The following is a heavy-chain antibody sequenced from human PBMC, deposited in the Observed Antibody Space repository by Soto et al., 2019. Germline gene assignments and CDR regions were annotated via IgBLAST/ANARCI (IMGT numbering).Heavy chain of an antibody. V-gene: IGHV4-59*01. J-gene: IGHJ6*02. CDR1: GGSISSYY. Sequence: SETLSLTCTVSGGSISSYYWSWIRQPPGKGLEWIGYIYYSGSTNYNPSLKSRVTISVDTSKNQFSLKLSSVTAADTAVYYCARVKRGITMVRGVMFYYYYGMDVWGQGTTVTVSS. CDR3: ARVKRGITMVRGVMFYYYYGMDV. CDR2: IYYSGST. D-gene: IGHD3-10*01.